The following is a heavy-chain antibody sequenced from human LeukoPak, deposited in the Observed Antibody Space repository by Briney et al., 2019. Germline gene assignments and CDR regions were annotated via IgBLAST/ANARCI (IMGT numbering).Heavy chain of an antibody. V-gene: IGHV4-4*07. Sequence: PSETLSLTCTVSGGSISSYYWSWIRQPAGKGLEWIGRIYTSGSTNYNPSLKSRVTMSVDTSKNQFSLKLSSVTAADMAVYYCARETLYCSGGSCYDYFDYWGQGTLVTVSS. D-gene: IGHD2-15*01. CDR1: GGSISSYY. J-gene: IGHJ4*02. CDR3: ARETLYCSGGSCYDYFDY. CDR2: IYTSGST.